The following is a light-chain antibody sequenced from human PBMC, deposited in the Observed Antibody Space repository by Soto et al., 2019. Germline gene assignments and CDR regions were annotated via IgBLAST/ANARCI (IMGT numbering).Light chain of an antibody. CDR1: SSDVGGYNY. J-gene: IGLJ1*01. Sequence: QSALTQPACVSGSPGQSITISCTGTSSDVGGYNYVSWYQQHPGKAPKLMIYEVSYRPSGVSNRFSGSKSGNTASLTISGLQAEDEADYYCCSYTTSSTYVFGTGTKLTVL. CDR3: CSYTTSSTYV. CDR2: EVS. V-gene: IGLV2-14*01.